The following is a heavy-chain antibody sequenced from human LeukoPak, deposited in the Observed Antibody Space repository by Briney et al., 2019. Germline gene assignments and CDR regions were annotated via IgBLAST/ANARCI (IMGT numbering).Heavy chain of an antibody. J-gene: IGHJ3*02. CDR1: GFTFSSYA. CDR2: ISGSGGST. Sequence: GGSLRLSCAASGFTFSSYAMSWVRQAPGKGLEWVSAISGSGGSTYYADSVKGRFTISRDNAKNSLYLQMNSLRAEDTALYYCAKDTSSSWYTGAFDIWGQGTMVTVSS. V-gene: IGHV3-23*01. CDR3: AKDTSSSWYTGAFDI. D-gene: IGHD6-13*01.